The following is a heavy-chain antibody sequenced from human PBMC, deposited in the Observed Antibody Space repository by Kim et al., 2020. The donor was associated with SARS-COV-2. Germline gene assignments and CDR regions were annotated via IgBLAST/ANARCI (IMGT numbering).Heavy chain of an antibody. V-gene: IGHV3-21*01. Sequence: GGSLRLSCAASGFTFSSYSMNWVRQAPGKGLEWVSSISSSSSYIYYADSVKGRFTISRDNAKNSLYLQMNSLRAEDTAVYYCARAEGSSEASFDYWGQGTLVTVSS. CDR2: ISSSSSYI. D-gene: IGHD6-19*01. CDR1: GFTFSSYS. CDR3: ARAEGSSEASFDY. J-gene: IGHJ4*02.